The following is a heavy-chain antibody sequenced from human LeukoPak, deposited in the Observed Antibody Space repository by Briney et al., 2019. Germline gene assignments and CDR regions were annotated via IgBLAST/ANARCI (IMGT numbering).Heavy chain of an antibody. D-gene: IGHD1-1*01. J-gene: IGHJ3*01. V-gene: IGHV3-48*03. Sequence: GGSLRLSRAASGFTFSSYEMNWVRQAPGKGLEWVSYISSSGSTIYYADSVKGRFTISRDNAKNSLYLQMNSLRAEDTAVYYCVRYGRRANDQPFDVWGQGTMVTVSS. CDR1: GFTFSSYE. CDR3: VRYGRRANDQPFDV. CDR2: ISSSGSTI.